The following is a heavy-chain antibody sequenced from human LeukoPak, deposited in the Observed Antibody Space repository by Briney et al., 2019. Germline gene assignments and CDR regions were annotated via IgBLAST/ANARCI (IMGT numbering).Heavy chain of an antibody. CDR1: GGSISSSGYY. CDR2: IYYSGST. Sequence: SETLSLTCTVSGGSISSSGYYWSWIRQHPGRGLEWVGYIYYSGSTYYNPSLKSRVTISVDTSKNQFSLQLNSVTAADTAVYYCARWASYYYDSSGSYYFDYWGQGTLVTVSS. J-gene: IGHJ4*02. V-gene: IGHV4-31*03. D-gene: IGHD3-22*01. CDR3: ARWASYYYDSSGSYYFDY.